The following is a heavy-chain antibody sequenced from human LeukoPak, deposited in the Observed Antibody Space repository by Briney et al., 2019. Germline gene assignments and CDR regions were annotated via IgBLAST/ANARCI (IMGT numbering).Heavy chain of an antibody. D-gene: IGHD1-1*01. J-gene: IGHJ4*02. V-gene: IGHV4-34*01. Sequence: PGGSLRLSCAASGFTFSSYAMSWVRQPPGKGLEWIGEINHSGSTNYNPSLKSRVTISVDTSKNQFSLKLSSVTAADTAVYYCARAKLVRANPFDYWGQGTLVTVSS. CDR3: ARAKLVRANPFDY. CDR1: GFTFSSYA. CDR2: INHSGST.